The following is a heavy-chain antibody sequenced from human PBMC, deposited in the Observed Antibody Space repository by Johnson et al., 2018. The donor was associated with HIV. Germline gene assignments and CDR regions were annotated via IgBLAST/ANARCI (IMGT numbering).Heavy chain of an antibody. CDR3: ARDGVYSSPHDAFDI. J-gene: IGHJ3*02. CDR1: GFTFSSYG. Sequence: VQLVESGGGVVQPGGSLRLSCAASGFTFSSYGMHWVRQAPGKGLEWVAFIRYDGSNKYYADSVKGRFTISRDNSKNTLYLQMDSLRAEDSAMYYCARDGVYSSPHDAFDIWGQGTMVTVSS. D-gene: IGHD6-13*01. V-gene: IGHV3-30*02. CDR2: IRYDGSNK.